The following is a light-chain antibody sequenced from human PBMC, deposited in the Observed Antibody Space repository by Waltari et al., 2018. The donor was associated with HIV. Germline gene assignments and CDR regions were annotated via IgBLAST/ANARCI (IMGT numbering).Light chain of an antibody. Sequence: EIVMTQSPATLSVSPWERVTLSCRASQSVITNLAWYQQKFGQPPRLLIYATSIRATNIPARFSGGGSGTEFTLTISSLQSEDFAIYYCQQYNTWPRTFGQGTKVEV. CDR2: ATS. V-gene: IGKV3-15*01. CDR3: QQYNTWPRT. CDR1: QSVITN. J-gene: IGKJ1*01.